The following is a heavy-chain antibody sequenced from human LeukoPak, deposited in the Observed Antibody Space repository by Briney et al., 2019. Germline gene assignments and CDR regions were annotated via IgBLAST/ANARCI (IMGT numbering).Heavy chain of an antibody. Sequence: SQTLSLTCTVPGGSISSSSYYWGWIRQPPGKGLEWIGSIYYSGSTYYNASLKSRVTISVDTSKNQLSLKLSSVTAADTAVYYCAREDIVVVVAATQSNWFDPWGQGTLVTVSS. D-gene: IGHD2-15*01. CDR2: IYYSGST. J-gene: IGHJ5*02. CDR1: GGSISSSSYY. CDR3: AREDIVVVVAATQSNWFDP. V-gene: IGHV4-39*02.